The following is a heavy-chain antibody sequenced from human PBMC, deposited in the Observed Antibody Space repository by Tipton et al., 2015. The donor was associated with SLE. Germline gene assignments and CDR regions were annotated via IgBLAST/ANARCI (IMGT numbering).Heavy chain of an antibody. V-gene: IGHV3-23*01. D-gene: IGHD5-12*01. CDR1: GFIFSDYA. J-gene: IGHJ4*02. CDR2: ISGPGVDT. CDR3: AAPGGYSGYDWDLDY. Sequence: GSLRLSCAASGFIFSDYAMNWVRQTPGKGLEWVSHISGPGVDTYYADSVKGHFTISRDNSKCTLYLQMNSLRPEDTAVYYCAAPGGYSGYDWDLDYWGQGTLVTVSS.